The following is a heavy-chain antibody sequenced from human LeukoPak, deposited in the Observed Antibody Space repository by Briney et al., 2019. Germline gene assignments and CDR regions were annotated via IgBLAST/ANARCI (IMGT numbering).Heavy chain of an antibody. V-gene: IGHV1-69*05. D-gene: IGHD3-22*01. CDR2: IISLYGTA. CDR1: GGTFSNYA. Sequence: ASVKVSCKASGGTFSNYAISWVRQAPGQGLEWMGGIISLYGTANYAQKFQGRVTITTDESTSTAYMELSSLRSEDTAVYYCARGRVYYYDSSGYYVYFQHWGQGTLVTVSS. CDR3: ARGRVYYYDSSGYYVYFQH. J-gene: IGHJ1*01.